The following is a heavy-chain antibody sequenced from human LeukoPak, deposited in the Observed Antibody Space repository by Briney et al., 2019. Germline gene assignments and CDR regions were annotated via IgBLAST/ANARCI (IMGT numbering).Heavy chain of an antibody. Sequence: PGGSLRLSCAASGFTFSDYYMSWIRQAPGKGLEWVSYISSSGSPIYYADSVKGRFTISRDNAKNSLYLQMNSLRAEDTAVYYCARAWSYSGSYHGFDPWGQGTLVTVSS. CDR3: ARAWSYSGSYHGFDP. CDR1: GFTFSDYY. CDR2: ISSSGSPI. V-gene: IGHV3-11*01. D-gene: IGHD1-26*01. J-gene: IGHJ5*02.